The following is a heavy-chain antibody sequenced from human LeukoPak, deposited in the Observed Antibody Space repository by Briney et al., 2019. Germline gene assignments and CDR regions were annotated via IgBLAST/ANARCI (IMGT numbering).Heavy chain of an antibody. CDR1: GGSISGFY. D-gene: IGHD2-8*01. CDR2: IHYSGNS. CDR3: VLAPNSNWFDF. V-gene: IGHV4-59*08. J-gene: IGHJ5*01. Sequence: PSETLSLTCSVSGGSISGFYWNWIRQSPGKGLEWIGNIHYSGNSNYNPSLKSRVTISIDTSRKQFFLKLSSVTAADTAVYYCVLAPNSNWFDFWGQGTQVTVSS.